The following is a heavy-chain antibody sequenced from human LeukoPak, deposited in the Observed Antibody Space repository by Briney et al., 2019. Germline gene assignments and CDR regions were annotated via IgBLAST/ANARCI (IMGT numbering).Heavy chain of an antibody. CDR1: GFTFSDYY. CDR2: ISSSGDTI. J-gene: IGHJ3*02. CDR3: ARVVYCTGGSCHIFAFDI. Sequence: GGSLRLSCAASGFTFSDYYMSWIRQAPGKGLEWVSYISSSGDTIFYADSVKGRFTTSRDNAKNSLHLQVNSLRAEDTAVYYCARVVYCTGGSCHIFAFDIWGQGTMVTVSS. D-gene: IGHD2-15*01. V-gene: IGHV3-11*01.